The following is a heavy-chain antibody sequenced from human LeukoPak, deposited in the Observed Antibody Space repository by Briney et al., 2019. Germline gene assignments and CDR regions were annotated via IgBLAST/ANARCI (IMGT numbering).Heavy chain of an antibody. J-gene: IGHJ3*02. Sequence: GESLRISCKGSGCSFTNYWISWVRQMPGKGLEWMGRIDPSDSYTNYSPSFQGHVTISADKSISTAYLQWSGLKASDTAMYYCARRTCSGGSCLDAFDIWGQGTMVTVSS. CDR2: IDPSDSYT. CDR3: ARRTCSGGSCLDAFDI. CDR1: GCSFTNYW. V-gene: IGHV5-10-1*01. D-gene: IGHD2-15*01.